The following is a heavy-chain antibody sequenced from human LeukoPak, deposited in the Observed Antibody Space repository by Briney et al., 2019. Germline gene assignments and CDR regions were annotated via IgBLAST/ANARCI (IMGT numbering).Heavy chain of an antibody. CDR1: VGAIFSSSYY. CDR3: ARGYCSSTSCYKEPYYFDY. V-gene: IGHV4-39*01. CDR2: IYYSGAT. J-gene: IGHJ4*02. Sequence: SETLSLTCTVSVGAIFSSSYYWGWIRQPPGRGLEWIGSIYYSGATYYNPSLKSRVTMSVDTSKDQLSLKLSSVTAADTAVYYCARGYCSSTSCYKEPYYFDYWGQGTLVTVSS. D-gene: IGHD2-2*01.